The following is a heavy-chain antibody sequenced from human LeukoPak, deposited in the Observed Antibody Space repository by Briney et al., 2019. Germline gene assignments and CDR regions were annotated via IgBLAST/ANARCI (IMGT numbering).Heavy chain of an antibody. CDR3: ARDIFCSSTSCYSYFDY. CDR1: GFTFSSYA. V-gene: IGHV3-30*04. Sequence: AGGSLRLSCAASGFTFSSYAMHWVRQAPGKGLEWVAVISYDGSNKYYADSVKGRFTISRDNSKNTLYLQMNSLRAEDTAVYYCARDIFCSSTSCYSYFDYWGQGTLVTVSS. CDR2: ISYDGSNK. J-gene: IGHJ4*02. D-gene: IGHD2-2*01.